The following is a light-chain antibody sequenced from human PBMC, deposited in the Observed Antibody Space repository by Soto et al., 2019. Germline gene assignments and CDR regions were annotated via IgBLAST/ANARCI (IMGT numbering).Light chain of an antibody. CDR1: QSVSSN. J-gene: IGKJ1*01. CDR3: QQYNNFCT. CDR2: GAS. V-gene: IGKV3-15*01. Sequence: EIVMTQSPATLSVSPGERATLSCRASQSVSSNLAWYQQKPGQAPRLLIYGASTRATGIPARFSGSGSGTEFTITISSLQSEDFAVYYCQQYNNFCTFGQGTKVEIK.